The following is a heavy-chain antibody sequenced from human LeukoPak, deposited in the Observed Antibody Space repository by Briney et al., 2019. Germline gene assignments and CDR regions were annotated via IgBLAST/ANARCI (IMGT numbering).Heavy chain of an antibody. CDR1: GGSFSGYY. CDR2: INHSEST. CDR3: ARGDWSSGWYSSFDY. V-gene: IGHV4-34*01. D-gene: IGHD6-19*01. J-gene: IGHJ4*02. Sequence: SETLSLTCAVYGGSFSGYYWSWIRQPPGKGLEWIGEINHSESTNYNPSLKSRVTISVDTSKSQFSLRLSSVTAADAAVYYCARGDWSSGWYSSFDYWGQGTLVTVSS.